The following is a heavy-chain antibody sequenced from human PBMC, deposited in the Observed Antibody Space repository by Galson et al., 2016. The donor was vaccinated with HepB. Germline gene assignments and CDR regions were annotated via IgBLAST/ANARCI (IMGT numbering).Heavy chain of an antibody. D-gene: IGHD3-10*01. CDR1: GFSLISYA. J-gene: IGHJ4*02. Sequence: SLRLSCAASGFSLISYAMHWVRQAPGKGLEYVSGIRRLGDTPRYTESVKDRFTISRDNSKNTLYLDMRSLRVEDTAVYFCVKDEEFESRGPRDVFDYWGQGTLVTVSS. V-gene: IGHV3-64D*06. CDR2: IRRLGDTP. CDR3: VKDEEFESRGPRDVFDY.